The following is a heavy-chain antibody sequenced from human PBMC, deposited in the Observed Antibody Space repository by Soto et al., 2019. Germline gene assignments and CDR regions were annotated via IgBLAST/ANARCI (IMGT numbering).Heavy chain of an antibody. CDR2: IYYSGST. V-gene: IGHV4-31*03. CDR1: GGSISSGGYY. J-gene: IGHJ6*02. D-gene: IGHD1-20*01. CDR3: ARGITGTVSYYYGMDV. Sequence: QVQLQESGPGLVKPSQTLSLTCTVSGGSISSGGYYWSWIRQHPGKGLEWIGYIYYSGSTYYNPSLKSRVTISVDTSKNQFSLKLSSVTAADTAVYYCARGITGTVSYYYGMDVWGQGTTVTVSS.